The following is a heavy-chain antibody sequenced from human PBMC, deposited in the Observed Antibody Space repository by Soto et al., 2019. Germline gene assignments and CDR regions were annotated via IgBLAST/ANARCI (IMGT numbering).Heavy chain of an antibody. V-gene: IGHV3-48*01. CDR2: ISSSSSTI. D-gene: IGHD7-27*01. Sequence: GGSLRLSCAASGFTFSSYSMNWVRQAPGEGLEWVSYISSSSSTIYYADSVKGRFTISRDNAKNSLYLQMNSLRAEDTAVYYCAGELGIGSWGQGTLVTVSS. CDR1: GFTFSSYS. CDR3: AGELGIGS. J-gene: IGHJ4*02.